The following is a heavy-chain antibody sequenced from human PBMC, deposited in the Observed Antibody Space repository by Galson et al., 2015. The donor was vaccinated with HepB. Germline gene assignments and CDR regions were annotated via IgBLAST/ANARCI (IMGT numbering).Heavy chain of an antibody. V-gene: IGHV4-4*02. Sequence: LSLTCAVSGGSIINRNWWNWVRQSPGKGLEWIGEIFHSGMVNYNPSLKSRVTMSVDTSKNHISLRLTSVTAADTAVYYCAATCTNGPSPEAFETWGQGTVITVS. J-gene: IGHJ3*02. D-gene: IGHD2-8*01. CDR1: GGSIINRNW. CDR2: IFHSGMV. CDR3: AATCTNGPSPEAFET.